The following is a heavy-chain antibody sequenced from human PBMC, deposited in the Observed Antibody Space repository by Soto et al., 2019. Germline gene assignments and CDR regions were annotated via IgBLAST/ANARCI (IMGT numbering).Heavy chain of an antibody. CDR1: GGTFTSYT. CDR2: IIPVLGIA. D-gene: IGHD3-10*01. Sequence: SVKVSCKASGGTFTSYTISWVRQAPGQGLDWMGRIIPVLGIANYAQKFQGRVTITADKPTSTAYMDLSSLRSEDTAVYYCASGGSGDYWGQGTLVTVSS. V-gene: IGHV1-69*02. CDR3: ASGGSGDY. J-gene: IGHJ4*02.